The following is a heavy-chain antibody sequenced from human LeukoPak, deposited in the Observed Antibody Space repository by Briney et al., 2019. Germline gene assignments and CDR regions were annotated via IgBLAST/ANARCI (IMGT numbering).Heavy chain of an antibody. Sequence: GGSLRLSCAASGFTFSSYAMSWVRQAPGKGLEWVSAISGSGGSTYYADSVKGRFTISRDNSKNTLYLQMSSLRAEDTAVYYCARGGIITSYAFEIWGQGTMVTVSS. CDR1: GFTFSSYA. CDR2: ISGSGGST. V-gene: IGHV3-23*01. D-gene: IGHD3-10*01. CDR3: ARGGIITSYAFEI. J-gene: IGHJ3*02.